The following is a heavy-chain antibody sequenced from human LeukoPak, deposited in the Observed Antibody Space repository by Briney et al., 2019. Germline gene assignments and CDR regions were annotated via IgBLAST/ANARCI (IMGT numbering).Heavy chain of an antibody. CDR1: GYTFTSYD. CDR3: ATDRLLWFGAMGYYYGMDV. J-gene: IGHJ6*02. D-gene: IGHD3-10*01. V-gene: IGHV1-8*01. Sequence: ASVKVSCKASGYTFTSYDINWVRQATGQGLEWMGWMNPNSGNTGYAQKFQGRVTMTRNTSISTAYIELSSLRSEDTAVYYCATDRLLWFGAMGYYYGMDVWGQGTTVTVSS. CDR2: MNPNSGNT.